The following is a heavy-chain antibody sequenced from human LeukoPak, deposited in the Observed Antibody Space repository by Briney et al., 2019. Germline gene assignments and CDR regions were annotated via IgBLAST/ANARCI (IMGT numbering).Heavy chain of an antibody. CDR1: GGSIISYY. D-gene: IGHD6-19*01. J-gene: IGHJ4*02. V-gene: IGHV4-59*12. Sequence: SEALSLTCTVSGGSIISYYWSWIRQPPGKGLEWIGYIYYSGSTNYNPSLKSRVTISVDTSKNQFSLKLSSVTAADTAVYYCARSYSSGWYRYWGQGTLVTVSS. CDR2: IYYSGST. CDR3: ARSYSSGWYRY.